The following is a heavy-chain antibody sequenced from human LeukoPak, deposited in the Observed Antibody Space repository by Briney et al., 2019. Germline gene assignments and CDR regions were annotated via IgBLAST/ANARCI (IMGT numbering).Heavy chain of an antibody. CDR1: GYTFTGYY. CDR3: ARMVFNYYDTNEV. Sequence: ASVKVSCEASGYTFTGYYMHWVRQAPGQGLEWMGRINPNSGGTNYAQKFQGRVTMTRDTSISTAYMELSRLRSDDTAVYYCARMVFNYYDTNEVWGQGTLVTVSS. J-gene: IGHJ4*02. CDR2: INPNSGGT. V-gene: IGHV1-2*06. D-gene: IGHD3-22*01.